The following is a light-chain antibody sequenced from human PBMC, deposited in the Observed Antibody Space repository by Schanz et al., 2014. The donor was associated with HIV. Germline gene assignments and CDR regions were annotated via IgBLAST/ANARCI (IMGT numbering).Light chain of an antibody. CDR3: QSYDSSLSGYYV. CDR1: SSNIGSNY. Sequence: QSVLTQPPSASGTPGQRVTISCSGSSSNIGSNYVYWYQQLPGTAPKLLIYRNDQRPSGVPDRFSASKSGTSASLAISGLRSSDEADYYCQSYDSSLSGYYVFGTGTKLTVL. J-gene: IGLJ1*01. V-gene: IGLV1-47*01. CDR2: RND.